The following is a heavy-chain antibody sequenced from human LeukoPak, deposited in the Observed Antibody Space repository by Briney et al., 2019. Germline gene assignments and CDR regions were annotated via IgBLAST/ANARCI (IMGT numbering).Heavy chain of an antibody. V-gene: IGHV3-23*01. CDR3: AKGLGYSGYDINHHYYYYMDV. CDR2: ISGSGGST. Sequence: GGSLRLSCAASGFTFSSYGMSWVRQAPGKGLEWVSAISGSGGSTYYADSVKGRFTISRDNSKNTLYLQMNSLRAKDTAVYYCAKGLGYSGYDINHHYYYYMDVWGKGTTVTISS. J-gene: IGHJ6*03. D-gene: IGHD5-12*01. CDR1: GFTFSSYG.